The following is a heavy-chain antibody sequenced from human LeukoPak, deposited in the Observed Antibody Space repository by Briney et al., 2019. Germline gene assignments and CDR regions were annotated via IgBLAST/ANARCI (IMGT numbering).Heavy chain of an antibody. D-gene: IGHD2-21*01. CDR3: AKAPVTTCSGAYCYPFDY. CDR2: ISGSGGTT. CDR1: GFIFSRYG. J-gene: IGHJ4*02. Sequence: GGSLRLSCAASGFIFSRYGMSWVRQAPGKGLEWVSAISGSGGTTYYADSVKGRFTISRDSSKNTLYLQMNRLRAEDAAVYYCAKAPVTTCSGAYCYPFDYWGQGTLVTVSS. V-gene: IGHV3-23*01.